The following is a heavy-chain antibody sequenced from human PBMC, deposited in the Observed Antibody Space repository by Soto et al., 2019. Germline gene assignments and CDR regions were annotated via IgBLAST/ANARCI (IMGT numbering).Heavy chain of an antibody. Sequence: ASVKVSCKASGYTFTSYTMHWVRQAPGQRLEWMGWINAGNGNTKYSQKFQGRVTITRDTSASTAYMELSSLRSEDTAVYYCATSYSDYDYQYYYGMDVWRQGTTVTVSS. V-gene: IGHV1-3*01. CDR2: INAGNGNT. J-gene: IGHJ6*01. D-gene: IGHD5-12*01. CDR1: GYTFTSYT. CDR3: ATSYSDYDYQYYYGMDV.